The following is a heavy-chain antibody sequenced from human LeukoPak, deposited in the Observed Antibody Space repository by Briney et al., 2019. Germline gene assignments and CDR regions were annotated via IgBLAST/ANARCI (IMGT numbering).Heavy chain of an antibody. Sequence: GGSLRLSCAASGFTFSSYGMHWVRQAPGKGLEWVTFIRFDGSNRYYADSVKGRFTISRDNSKNTLYLQMNSLRAEDTAVYYCTKDRGSCSSTSCYIDAFDIWGQGTMVTVSS. D-gene: IGHD2-2*02. V-gene: IGHV3-30*02. J-gene: IGHJ3*02. CDR1: GFTFSSYG. CDR3: TKDRGSCSSTSCYIDAFDI. CDR2: IRFDGSNR.